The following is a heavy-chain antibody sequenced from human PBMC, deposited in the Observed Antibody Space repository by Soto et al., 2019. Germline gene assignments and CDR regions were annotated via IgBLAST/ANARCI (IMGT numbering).Heavy chain of an antibody. J-gene: IGHJ4*02. V-gene: IGHV1-2*04. D-gene: IGHD3-22*01. Sequence: ASVKVSCKASGYTFTGYYMHWVRQAPGQGLEWMGWINPNSGGTNYAQKFQGWVTITRDTSVNTAYMELTSLISEDTAVYYCARPKDYDDFLDSWGQGTLVTVSS. CDR1: GYTFTGYY. CDR2: INPNSGGT. CDR3: ARPKDYDDFLDS.